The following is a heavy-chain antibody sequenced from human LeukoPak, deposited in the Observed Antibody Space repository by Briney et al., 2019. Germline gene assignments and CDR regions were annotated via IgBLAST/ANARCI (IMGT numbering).Heavy chain of an antibody. CDR2: MNPNSGNT. J-gene: IGHJ6*03. V-gene: IGHV1-8*01. CDR1: GYTFTSYD. Sequence: ASVKVSCKASGYTFTSYDINWVQQATGQGLEWMGWMNPNSGNTGYAQKFQGRVTMTRNTSISTAYMELSSLRSGDTAVYYCARGPGPYYYYYYMDVWGKGTMVTVSS. CDR3: ARGPGPYYYYYYMDV.